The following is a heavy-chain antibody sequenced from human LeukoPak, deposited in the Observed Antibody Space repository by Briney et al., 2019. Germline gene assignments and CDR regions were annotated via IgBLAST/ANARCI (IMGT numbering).Heavy chain of an antibody. CDR1: GGSISSHY. D-gene: IGHD6-19*01. V-gene: IGHV4-59*11. J-gene: IGHJ4*02. CDR3: AREGYASGWNDF. Sequence: PSETLSLTCTVSGGSISSHYWSWIRQPPGKGREWICYIYQSGTSNYNPSLKSRVTISVDLSKNQFSLKLRSVTAADTAVYYCAREGYASGWNDFWGQGTLVTVSS. CDR2: IYQSGTS.